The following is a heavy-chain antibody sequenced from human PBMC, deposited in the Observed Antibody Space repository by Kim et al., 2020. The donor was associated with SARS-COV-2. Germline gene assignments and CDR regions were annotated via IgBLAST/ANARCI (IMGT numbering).Heavy chain of an antibody. D-gene: IGHD4-4*01. CDR2: GGTT. Sequence: GGTTNCAAPVNGRFPIYRDNSKDTVYLQMNSLRAEDTAVYHCANDYIFDYWGQGTLVTVSS. V-gene: IGHV3-23*01. J-gene: IGHJ4*02. CDR3: ANDYIFDY.